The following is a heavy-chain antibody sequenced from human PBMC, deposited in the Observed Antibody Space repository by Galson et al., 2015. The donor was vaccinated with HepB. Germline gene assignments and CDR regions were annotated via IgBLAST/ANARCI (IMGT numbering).Heavy chain of an antibody. CDR2: ISYDGSNK. Sequence: SLRLSCAASGFTFSSYGMHWVRQAPGKGLEWVAVISYDGSNKYYADSVKGRFTISRDNSKNTLYLQMNSLRAEDTAVYYCAKVAGGYYGSGSYILGAFDIWGQGTMVTVSS. V-gene: IGHV3-30*18. CDR3: AKVAGGYYGSGSYILGAFDI. D-gene: IGHD3-10*01. CDR1: GFTFSSYG. J-gene: IGHJ3*02.